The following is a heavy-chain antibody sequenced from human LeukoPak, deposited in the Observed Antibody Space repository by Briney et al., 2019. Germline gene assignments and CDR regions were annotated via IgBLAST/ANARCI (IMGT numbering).Heavy chain of an antibody. D-gene: IGHD6-13*01. CDR1: GYTFTGYY. Sequence: SVKDSCKASGYTFTGYYMHGGRQAPRQGAGWMGWINPNSGGTNYAQKFQGRATMTRDTSISTAPMELSRQTSDDTAVYYFARSKPRRSRTAFDIWGQGTMVTVSS. CDR3: ARSKPRRSRTAFDI. J-gene: IGHJ3*02. V-gene: IGHV1-2*02. CDR2: INPNSGGT.